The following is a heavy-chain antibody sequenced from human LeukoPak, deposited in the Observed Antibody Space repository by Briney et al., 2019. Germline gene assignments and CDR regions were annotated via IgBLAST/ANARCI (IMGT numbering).Heavy chain of an antibody. Sequence: GGPLRLSCAASGFTFSSYEMNWLREAPGKGLEWVSYISSSGSTIYYAHSVKGRFTISRDNDKISLYLQMISLRAEDTDVYYCARDLGYYDSSGYYHYYGMDVWGQGTTVTVSS. D-gene: IGHD3-22*01. CDR2: ISSSGSTI. CDR3: ARDLGYYDSSGYYHYYGMDV. J-gene: IGHJ6*02. CDR1: GFTFSSYE. V-gene: IGHV3-48*03.